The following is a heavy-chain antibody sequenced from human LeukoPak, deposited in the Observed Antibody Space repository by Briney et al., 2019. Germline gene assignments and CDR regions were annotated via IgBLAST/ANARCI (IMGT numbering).Heavy chain of an antibody. CDR2: IIPIFGIA. V-gene: IGHV1-69*04. CDR3: ARDQDGDDSSGYYGEPYYFDY. CDR1: GGTFSSYA. D-gene: IGHD3-22*01. Sequence: SVKVSCKASGGTFSSYAISWVRQAPGQGLEWMGRIIPIFGIANYAQKFQGRVTITADKSTSTAYMELSSLRSEDTAVYYCARDQDGDDSSGYYGEPYYFDYWGREPWSPSPQ. J-gene: IGHJ4*02.